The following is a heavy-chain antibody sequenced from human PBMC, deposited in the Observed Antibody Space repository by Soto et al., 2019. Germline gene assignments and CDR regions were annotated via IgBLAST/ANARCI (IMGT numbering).Heavy chain of an antibody. CDR3: ARAVVYYYYGMDV. V-gene: IGHV3-53*01. Sequence: EVQLVESGGGLIQPGGSLRLSCAASGFTVSSNYMSWVRQAPAKGLEWVSVIYSGGSTYYADSVKGRFTISRDNSKNTLYLQMNSLRAEDTAVYYCARAVVYYYYGMDVWGQGTTVTVSS. CDR2: IYSGGST. J-gene: IGHJ6*02. CDR1: GFTVSSNY.